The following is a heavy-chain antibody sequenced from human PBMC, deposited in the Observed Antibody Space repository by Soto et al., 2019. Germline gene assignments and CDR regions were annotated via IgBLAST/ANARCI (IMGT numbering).Heavy chain of an antibody. CDR3: ARMAERGVDP. D-gene: IGHD1-26*01. J-gene: IGHJ5*02. V-gene: IGHV4-39*01. Sequence: SETLSLTCTVSGGSISSSSYYWGWIRQPPGKGLEWIGSIYYSGSTYYNPSLKSRVTISVDTSKNQFSLKLSSVTAADTAVYYCARMAERGVDPWGQGTLLTVSS. CDR2: IYYSGST. CDR1: GGSISSSSYY.